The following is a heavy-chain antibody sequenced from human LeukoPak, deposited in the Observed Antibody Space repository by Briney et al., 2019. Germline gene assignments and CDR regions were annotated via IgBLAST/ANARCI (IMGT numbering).Heavy chain of an antibody. CDR2: ISNGGANT. V-gene: IGHV3-23*01. D-gene: IGHD5/OR15-5a*01. J-gene: IGHJ4*02. Sequence: GGSLRLSCAASGFTFSSFAMSWVRQAPGKGLEWVSGISNGGANTYYVDSVKGRFTISRDNSKNTLYLQMNSLRAEDTAVYYCAKVWNVYGQFDCWGQGTLVTVSS. CDR3: AKVWNVYGQFDC. CDR1: GFTFSSFA.